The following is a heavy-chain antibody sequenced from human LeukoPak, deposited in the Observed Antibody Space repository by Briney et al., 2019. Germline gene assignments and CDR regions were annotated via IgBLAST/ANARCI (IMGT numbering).Heavy chain of an antibody. CDR3: ARGLYSDDAFDI. D-gene: IGHD2-15*01. CDR1: GYTFTSYD. V-gene: IGHV1-8*01. J-gene: IGHJ3*02. Sequence: GASVKASCKASGYTFTSYDINWVRQATGQGLEWMGWMNPNSGNTGYAQKFQGRVTMTRNTSMSTAYMELSSLRSEDTAVYYCARGLYSDDAFDIWGQGTMVTVSS. CDR2: MNPNSGNT.